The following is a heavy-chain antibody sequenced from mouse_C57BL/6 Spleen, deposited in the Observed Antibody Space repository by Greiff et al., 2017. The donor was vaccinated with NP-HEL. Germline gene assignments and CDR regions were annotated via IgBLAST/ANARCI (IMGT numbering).Heavy chain of an antibody. CDR1: GYTFTSYG. Sequence: VQLVQSGAELVRPGASVKLSCKASGYTFTSYGISWVKQRPGQGLEWIGEIYPGSGNTYYNEKFKGKATLTADKSSSTAYMELRSLTSEDSAVYFCARYGGSLAWFAKEDRGQGTSVTV. J-gene: IGHJ4*01. CDR2: IYPGSGNT. D-gene: IGHD1-1*01. CDR3: ARYGGSLAWFAKED. V-gene: IGHV1-81*01.